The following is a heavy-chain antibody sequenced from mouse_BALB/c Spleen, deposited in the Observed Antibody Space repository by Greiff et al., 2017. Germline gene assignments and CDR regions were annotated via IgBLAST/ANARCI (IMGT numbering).Heavy chain of an antibody. CDR2: IDPSDSET. D-gene: IGHD1-1*02. J-gene: IGHJ4*01. V-gene: IGHV1S126*01. CDR1: GYSFTSYW. Sequence: QVQLQQSGPQLVRPGASVKISCKASGYSFTSYWMHWVKQRPGQGLEWIGMIDPSDSETRLNQKFKDKATLTVDKSSSTAYMQLSSPTSEDSAVYYCARGWDYAMDYWGQGTSVTVSS. CDR3: ARGWDYAMDY.